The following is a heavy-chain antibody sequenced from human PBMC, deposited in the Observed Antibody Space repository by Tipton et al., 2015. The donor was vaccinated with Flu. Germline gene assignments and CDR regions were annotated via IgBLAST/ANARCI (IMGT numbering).Heavy chain of an antibody. CDR2: IYYSGST. CDR3: ARDRASGYDWNWFDP. V-gene: IGHV4-39*07. J-gene: IGHJ5*02. Sequence: LRLSCTVSGGSISSSNYYWGWIRQPPGKGLEWIGTIYYSGSTYYNPSLKSRVTISVDTSKNQFSLKLSSVTAADTAVYYCARDRASGYDWNWFDPWGQGTLVTVSS. CDR1: GGSISSSNYY. D-gene: IGHD5-12*01.